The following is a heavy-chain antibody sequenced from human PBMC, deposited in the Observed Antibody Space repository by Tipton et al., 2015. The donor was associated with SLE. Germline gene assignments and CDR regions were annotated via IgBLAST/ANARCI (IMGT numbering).Heavy chain of an antibody. CDR3: ARGMLTWRGAIIGVDV. V-gene: IGHV4-59*08. CDR2: ISYGGGT. CDR1: GGSISSNY. Sequence: TLSLTCAVYGGSISSNYWIWIRQPPGKGLEWIGYISYGGGTNYNPSLKSRVTMSVDTAKKQFSLKLTSVTAADTAVYYCARGMLTWRGAIIGVDVWGQGTSVNVSS. J-gene: IGHJ6*02. D-gene: IGHD2-8*01.